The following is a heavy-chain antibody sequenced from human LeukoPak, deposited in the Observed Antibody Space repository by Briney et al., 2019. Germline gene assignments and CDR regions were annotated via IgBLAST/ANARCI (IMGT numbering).Heavy chain of an antibody. CDR3: TTNYGSAG. Sequence: PGGSLRLSCAASGFTFSNAWMTWVRQAPGKGLEWVGRIKRKTEGETTEYAAPVKGRLTISRVDSKNTLYLQTNSLKTEDTAVYYCTTNYGSAGWGQGTLVTVSS. CDR2: IKRKTEGETT. CDR1: GFTFSNAW. J-gene: IGHJ4*02. D-gene: IGHD3-10*01. V-gene: IGHV3-15*01.